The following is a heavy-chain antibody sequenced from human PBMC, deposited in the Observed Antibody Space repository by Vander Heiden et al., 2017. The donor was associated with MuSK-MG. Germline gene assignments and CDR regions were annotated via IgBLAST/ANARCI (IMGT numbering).Heavy chain of an antibody. D-gene: IGHD4-17*01. CDR1: GFTFSNAW. CDR2: IKTKTDAGTT. V-gene: IGHV3-15*01. J-gene: IGHJ4*02. Sequence: EVQLVESGGGLVKPGESLRLSCAASGFTFSNAWMTWVRQAPGKGLEWVGRIKTKTDAGTTDDAAPVQGRFTISRDDAKKTLYLKMKRLKTEDTAVYDGTTNYGGEGTYRVQGAMVTVYS. CDR3: TTNYGGEGTY.